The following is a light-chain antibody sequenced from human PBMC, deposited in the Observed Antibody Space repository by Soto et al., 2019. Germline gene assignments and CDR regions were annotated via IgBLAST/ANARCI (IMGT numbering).Light chain of an antibody. Sequence: QSVLTQPPSASGSPGQSVTISCTGTSSDVVGYNYVSWFQQHPGKAPKLIIHEVNQRPPGVPDRFSGSKSGNTASLTVSGLQAEDEGTYYCSSYGGYNNVVFGTGTKVTVL. J-gene: IGLJ1*01. CDR1: SSDVVGYNY. CDR2: EVN. CDR3: SSYGGYNNVV. V-gene: IGLV2-8*01.